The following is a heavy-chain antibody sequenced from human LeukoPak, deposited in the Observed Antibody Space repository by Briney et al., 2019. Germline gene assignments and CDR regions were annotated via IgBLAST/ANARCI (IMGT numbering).Heavy chain of an antibody. Sequence: GGSLRLSCAASGFTFSTYWMHWVRQAPGKGLVWLSRISSDGSSTSYADSVRGRFTISRDNAKNTLYLQMNSLRAEDTGVYYCARLNTAMVLAFDIWGQGTMVTVSS. CDR2: ISSDGSST. CDR3: ARLNTAMVLAFDI. CDR1: GFTFSTYW. J-gene: IGHJ3*02. V-gene: IGHV3-74*01. D-gene: IGHD5-18*01.